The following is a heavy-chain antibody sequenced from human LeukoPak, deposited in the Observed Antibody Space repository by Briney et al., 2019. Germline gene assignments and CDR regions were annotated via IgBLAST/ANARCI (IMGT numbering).Heavy chain of an antibody. CDR1: GFTFSDYY. CDR3: ARRHRRGCDY. CDR2: ISTSSSYI. J-gene: IGHJ4*02. Sequence: GGSQRLSCAASGFTFSDYYMSWIRQAPGKGLEWVSSISTSSSYINYADSVKGRFTISRDNAKKSLYLQMKSLRAEDTAVYYCARRHRRGCDYWGQGTLVTVSS. V-gene: IGHV3-11*06. D-gene: IGHD3-10*01.